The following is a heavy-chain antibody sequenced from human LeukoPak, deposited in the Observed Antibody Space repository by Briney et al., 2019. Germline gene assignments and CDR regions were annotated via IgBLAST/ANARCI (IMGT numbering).Heavy chain of an antibody. CDR3: ARVDGSGIYYKDYSFDY. J-gene: IGHJ4*02. CDR1: GFTFSSYS. Sequence: GGSLRLSCAASGFTFSSYSMNWVRQAPGKGLEWVSSISSSSSYIYYADSVKGRFTISRDNAKNSLYLQMNSLRAEDTAVYHCARVDGSGIYYKDYSFDYWGQGTLVTVSS. D-gene: IGHD3-10*01. V-gene: IGHV3-21*01. CDR2: ISSSSSYI.